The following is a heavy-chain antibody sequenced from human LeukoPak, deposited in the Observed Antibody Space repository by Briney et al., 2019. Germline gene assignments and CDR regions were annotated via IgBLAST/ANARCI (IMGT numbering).Heavy chain of an antibody. V-gene: IGHV3-33*06. CDR1: GFTFSHFA. D-gene: IGHD4-11*01. Sequence: PGGSLRLSCETSGFTFSHFALHWVRQAPGKGLEWVAVIWSDATNQYYADSVKGRFTISRDNFRRTVSLEMNSLRAEDTAVYYCAKGAQRGFDYSNSLEHWGQGSLVIVSS. CDR3: AKGAQRGFDYSNSLEH. CDR2: IWSDATNQ. J-gene: IGHJ5*02.